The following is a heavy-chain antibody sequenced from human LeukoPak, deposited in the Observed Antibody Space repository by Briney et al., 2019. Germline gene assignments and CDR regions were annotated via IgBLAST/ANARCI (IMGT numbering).Heavy chain of an antibody. CDR1: GFTFSSYS. V-gene: IGHV3-21*01. CDR3: ARETWELPNDY. J-gene: IGHJ4*02. CDR2: ISSSSSYI. Sequence: GGSLRLSCAASGFTFSSYSMNWVRQAPGKGLEWVSSISSSSSYIYYADSMKGRFTISRDNAKNSLYLQMNSLRAEDTAVYYCARETWELPNDYWGQGTLVTVSS. D-gene: IGHD1-26*01.